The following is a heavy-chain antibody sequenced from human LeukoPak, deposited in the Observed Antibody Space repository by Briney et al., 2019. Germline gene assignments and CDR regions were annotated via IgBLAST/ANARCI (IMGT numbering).Heavy chain of an antibody. J-gene: IGHJ4*02. Sequence: GESLKISCKGSGYSFTIYCIGWVRQMPGKGLEWMGIIYPGDSDTRYSPSFQGQVTISADRSINTAYLQWSSLKASDTAIYYCARRLKNSNGWTFDYWGQGTLVTVSS. CDR2: IYPGDSDT. V-gene: IGHV5-51*01. CDR3: ARRLKNSNGWTFDY. D-gene: IGHD6-19*01. CDR1: GYSFTIYC.